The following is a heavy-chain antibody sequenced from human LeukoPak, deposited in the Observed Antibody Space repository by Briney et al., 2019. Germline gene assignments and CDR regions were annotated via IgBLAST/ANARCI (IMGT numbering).Heavy chain of an antibody. V-gene: IGHV1-46*01. CDR2: INPSGGST. J-gene: IGHJ4*02. CDR3: ARGGTYYDILTAYYSSPNFDY. Sequence: ASVKVSCKASGYTFTSYYMHWVRQAPGQGLEWMGIINPSGGSTSYAQKFQGRVTMTRNTSISTAYMELSSLRSEDTAVYYCARGGTYYDILTAYYSSPNFDYWGQGTLVTVSS. CDR1: GYTFTSYY. D-gene: IGHD3-9*01.